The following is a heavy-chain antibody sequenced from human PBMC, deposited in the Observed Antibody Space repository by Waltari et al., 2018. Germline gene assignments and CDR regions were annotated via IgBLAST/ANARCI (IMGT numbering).Heavy chain of an antibody. V-gene: IGHV4-61*03. CDR3: ARTGIVLQPAPISGLDV. CDR2: IHYSGST. Sequence: QVQLQESGPGLVKPSETLSLTCTVSGGSINSDSYYWSWIRQPPGKGLEWLGDIHYSGSTNDNSSLKSRVTISVDTSKNHCSLNLNSVTAADAAVYFCARTGIVLQPAPISGLDVWGQGTTVTVSS. D-gene: IGHD2-2*01. CDR1: GGSINSDSYY. J-gene: IGHJ6*02.